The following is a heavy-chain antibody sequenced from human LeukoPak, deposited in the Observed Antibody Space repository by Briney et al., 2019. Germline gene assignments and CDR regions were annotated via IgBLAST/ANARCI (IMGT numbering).Heavy chain of an antibody. CDR2: IYNSGTT. CDR3: TKATQWLAFDY. CDR1: GGSISSHF. Sequence: PSETLSLTCTGSGGSISSHFWSWIRQPPGKGLEWIGNIYNSGTTNYNPSLKSGVTISVDTSKNQLSLQLTSVTAADTAVYYCTKATQWLAFDYWGRGTLVTVSS. J-gene: IGHJ4*02. D-gene: IGHD6-19*01. V-gene: IGHV4-59*11.